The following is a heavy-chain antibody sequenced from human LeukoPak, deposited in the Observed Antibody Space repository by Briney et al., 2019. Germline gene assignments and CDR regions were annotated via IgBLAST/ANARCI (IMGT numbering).Heavy chain of an antibody. D-gene: IGHD6-19*01. CDR3: TSPVGHDSGWYYY. V-gene: IGHV3-23*01. CDR1: GFNFSACA. CDR2: ISISGDVT. J-gene: IGHJ4*02. Sequence: PGGSLRLSCAASGFNFSACALSWVRQAPGKGLEWVSVISISGDVTYYADSVKGRFTISRDDSENTLHLQMNSLRADDTAIYFCTSPVGHDSGWYYYWGQGTLVTVSS.